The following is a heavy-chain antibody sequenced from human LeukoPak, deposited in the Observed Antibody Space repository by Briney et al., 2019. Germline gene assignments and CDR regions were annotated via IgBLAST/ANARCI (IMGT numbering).Heavy chain of an antibody. V-gene: IGHV3-30*02. J-gene: IGHJ4*02. CDR1: GFTFSSYG. D-gene: IGHD1-26*01. CDR2: IRYDGSNK. CDR3: ARVRGIVGAMDY. Sequence: GGSLRLSCAASGFTFSSYGMHWVRQAPGKGLEWVAFIRYDGSNKYYADSVKGRFTISRDNSKNTLYLQMNSLRAEDTAVYYCARVRGIVGAMDYWGQGTLVTVSS.